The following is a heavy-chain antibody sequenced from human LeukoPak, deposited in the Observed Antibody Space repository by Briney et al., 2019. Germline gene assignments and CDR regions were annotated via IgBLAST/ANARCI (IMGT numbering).Heavy chain of an antibody. Sequence: ASVKVSCKASGYTFNTYGISWVRQAPGQGLEWMGWISGNNGYTNYAQKLQGRVTMTTDTSTNTAYMELRSLRSDDTAVYYCGRDLMDYGGNIVYWGQGTLVTVSS. D-gene: IGHD4-23*01. V-gene: IGHV1-18*01. CDR3: GRDLMDYGGNIVY. J-gene: IGHJ4*02. CDR2: ISGNNGYT. CDR1: GYTFNTYG.